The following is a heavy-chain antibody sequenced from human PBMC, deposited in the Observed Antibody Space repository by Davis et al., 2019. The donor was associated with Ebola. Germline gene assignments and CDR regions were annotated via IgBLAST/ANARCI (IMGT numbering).Heavy chain of an antibody. CDR1: GGTFSSYA. CDR3: ARDRGDIVATIESVYGMDV. Sequence: AASVKVSCKASGGTFSSYAISWVRQAPGQGLEWMGGIIPIFGTASYAQKFQGRVTMTRDTSTSTVYMELSSLRSEDTAVYYCARDRGDIVATIESVYGMDVWGQGTTVTVSS. CDR2: IIPIFGTA. D-gene: IGHD5-12*01. J-gene: IGHJ6*02. V-gene: IGHV1-69*05.